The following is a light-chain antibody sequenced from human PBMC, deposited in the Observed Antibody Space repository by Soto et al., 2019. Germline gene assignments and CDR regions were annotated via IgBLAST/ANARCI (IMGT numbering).Light chain of an antibody. CDR3: QHSYSTPFT. Sequence: DIQMTQSPSSLSASVGDRVTITCRASQSISTYLNWYQQKPGKAPNLLIYAASSLQSGVPSRFGGSGSGTDFTLTISSLQPEDFATYYCQHSYSTPFTFGPGTTVDIK. V-gene: IGKV1-39*01. CDR1: QSISTY. CDR2: AAS. J-gene: IGKJ3*01.